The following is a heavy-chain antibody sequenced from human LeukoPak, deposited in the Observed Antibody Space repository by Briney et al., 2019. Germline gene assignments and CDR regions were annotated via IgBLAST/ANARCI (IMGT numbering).Heavy chain of an antibody. CDR1: GDSVSSGGYS. Sequence: SSETLSLTCAVSGDSVSSGGYSWSWLRQPPGKGLEWIGYFYHSGSPYYNPFLKSRVTLSVDMSTNQFSLNLTSVTAADTAVYYCARSTYGDFVLFDFWGQGILVTVSS. V-gene: IGHV4-30-2*01. CDR3: ARSTYGDFVLFDF. D-gene: IGHD4-17*01. CDR2: FYHSGSP. J-gene: IGHJ4*02.